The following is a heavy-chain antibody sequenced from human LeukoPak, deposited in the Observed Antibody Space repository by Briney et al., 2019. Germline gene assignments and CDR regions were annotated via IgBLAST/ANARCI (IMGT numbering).Heavy chain of an antibody. Sequence: PSETLSLTCTVSGGSISSGSYYWSWIRQPAGKGLEWIGRIYTSGSTNYNPSLKSRVTISVDTSKNQFSLKLSSVTAADTAVYYCARVPIAARPGAVTGYFDLWGRGTLVTVSS. V-gene: IGHV4-61*02. CDR3: ARVPIAARPGAVTGYFDL. CDR2: IYTSGST. D-gene: IGHD6-6*01. J-gene: IGHJ2*01. CDR1: GGSISSGSYY.